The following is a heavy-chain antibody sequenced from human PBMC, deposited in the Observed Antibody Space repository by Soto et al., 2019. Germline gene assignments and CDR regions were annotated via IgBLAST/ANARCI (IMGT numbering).Heavy chain of an antibody. V-gene: IGHV1-69*02. D-gene: IGHD6-13*01. J-gene: IGHJ3*02. Sequence: QVQLVQSGAEVKKPGSSVKVSCKASGGTFNVYTIIWVRQAPGQGLEWMGRIIPMLAITNYAQRFQGRARLTADTSTTTAYMELRSLTSEDTAGYSCALGSWSGETFDIWGQGTLVTVSS. CDR1: GGTFNVYT. CDR3: ALGSWSGETFDI. CDR2: IIPMLAIT.